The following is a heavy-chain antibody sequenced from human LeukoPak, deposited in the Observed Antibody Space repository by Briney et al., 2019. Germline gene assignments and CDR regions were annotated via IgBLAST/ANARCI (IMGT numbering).Heavy chain of an antibody. Sequence: SETLSLTCTVSGYSISSGYYWGWIRQPPGKGLEWIGSIYHSGSTYYNPSLKSRVTISVDTSKNQFSLKLSSVTAADTAVYYCARGRRYDFWSGYFRSRFDPWGQGTLVTVSS. J-gene: IGHJ5*02. V-gene: IGHV4-38-2*02. CDR3: ARGRRYDFWSGYFRSRFDP. CDR1: GYSISSGYY. D-gene: IGHD3-3*01. CDR2: IYHSGST.